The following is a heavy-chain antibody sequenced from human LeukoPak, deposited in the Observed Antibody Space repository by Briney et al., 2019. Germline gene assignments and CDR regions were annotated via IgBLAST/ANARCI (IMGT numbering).Heavy chain of an antibody. CDR2: INPNSGGT. Sequence: ASVKVSCKASGYTFTGYYMHWVRQAPGQGLEWMGWINPNSGGTNYAQKLQGRVTMTRDTSISTAYMELSRLRSDDTAVYYCATGRVRWELLRAFDIWGQGTMVTVSS. CDR3: ATGRVRWELLRAFDI. CDR1: GYTFTGYY. D-gene: IGHD1-26*01. J-gene: IGHJ3*02. V-gene: IGHV1-2*02.